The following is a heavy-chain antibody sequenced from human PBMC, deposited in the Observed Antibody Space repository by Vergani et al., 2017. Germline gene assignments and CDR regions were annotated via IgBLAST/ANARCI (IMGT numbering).Heavy chain of an antibody. CDR3: ARMGGYDEGDAFRIGYFDS. CDR1: GDSISSGVYY. CDR2: IYSTGST. D-gene: IGHD3-22*01. J-gene: IGHJ4*02. V-gene: IGHV4-31*03. Sequence: QVQLQESGPGLVKPSQTLSLTCSVSGDSISSGVYYWNWLRQHPGKGLEWIGYIYSTGSTHHNPSLRRRINMSVDTSKNQFSQKLKSVTAADTAMYYCARMGGYDEGDAFRIGYFDSWGPGILVTVSS.